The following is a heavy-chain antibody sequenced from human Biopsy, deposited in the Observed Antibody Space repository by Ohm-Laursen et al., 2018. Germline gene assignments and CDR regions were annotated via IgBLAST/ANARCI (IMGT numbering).Heavy chain of an antibody. J-gene: IGHJ4*02. Sequence: SETLSLTCTVSGGSIGSDYWAWIRQSPGKGLEWIAYSHYRGNTNYNPSLKSRVTISVDTSKNQFSLKLSSATAADTAVFYCARHGSQGYCTGGSCVDYWGQGALVTVSS. D-gene: IGHD2-15*01. CDR2: SHYRGNT. V-gene: IGHV4-59*08. CDR3: ARHGSQGYCTGGSCVDY. CDR1: GGSIGSDY.